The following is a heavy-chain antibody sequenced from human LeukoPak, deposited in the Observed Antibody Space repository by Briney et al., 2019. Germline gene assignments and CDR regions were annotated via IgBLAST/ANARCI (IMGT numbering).Heavy chain of an antibody. D-gene: IGHD7-27*01. J-gene: IGHJ4*02. Sequence: PGGSLRLSCAASGFIFSDFYMDWVRQTPGKGPEWIGRCRNKANGYTTEYAASAKGRFTVSRDDSQNSLYLQMNSLKTEDTAVYYCLWGRNSFDLWGQGTLVTVSS. CDR1: GFIFSDFY. CDR3: LWGRNSFDL. V-gene: IGHV3-72*01. CDR2: CRNKANGYTT.